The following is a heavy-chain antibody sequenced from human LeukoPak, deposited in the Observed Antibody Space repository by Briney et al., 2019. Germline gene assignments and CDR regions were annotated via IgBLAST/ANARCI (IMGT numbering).Heavy chain of an antibody. J-gene: IGHJ4*02. CDR1: GFTFSSHC. CDR3: ARERIDCSSTSCYGGGSDY. CDR2: INTDGSST. V-gene: IGHV3-74*01. Sequence: PGGSLRLSCAASGFTFSSHCMYWVSQAPGKGLVWVSRINTDGSSTSYADSVKGRFTISRDNAKNTLHLQMNSLRAEDTAVYCCARERIDCSSTSCYGGGSDYWGQGTLVTVSS. D-gene: IGHD2-2*01.